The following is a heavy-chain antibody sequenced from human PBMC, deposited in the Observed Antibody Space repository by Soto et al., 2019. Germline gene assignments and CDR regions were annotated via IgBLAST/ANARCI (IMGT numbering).Heavy chain of an antibody. V-gene: IGHV1-2*02. Sequence: ASVKVSFKASGYTFTGYYMHWVRQATGQGLEWMGWINPNSGGTNYAQKFQGRVTMTRDTSISTAYMELSRLRSDDTAVYYCARSGYSSSWYRALTDYYYGMDVWGQGTTVTVSS. J-gene: IGHJ6*01. CDR2: INPNSGGT. CDR3: ARSGYSSSWYRALTDYYYGMDV. D-gene: IGHD6-13*01. CDR1: GYTFTGYY.